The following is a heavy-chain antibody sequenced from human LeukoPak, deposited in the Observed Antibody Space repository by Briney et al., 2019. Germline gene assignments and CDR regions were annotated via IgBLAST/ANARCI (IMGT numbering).Heavy chain of an antibody. Sequence: GGSLRLSCAASGLTVSSNYMSWVRQAPGKGLEWVSIIYSGGGTYYADSVKGRFTISRDNSKNTLYLQMNSLRAEDTAVYYCARDVSISRYCSGGSCYAYWGQGTLVTVSS. CDR3: ARDVSISRYCSGGSCYAY. CDR2: IYSGGGT. D-gene: IGHD2-15*01. V-gene: IGHV3-53*01. J-gene: IGHJ4*02. CDR1: GLTVSSNY.